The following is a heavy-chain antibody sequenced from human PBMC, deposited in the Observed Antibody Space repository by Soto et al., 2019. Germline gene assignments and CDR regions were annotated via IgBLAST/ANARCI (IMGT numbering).Heavy chain of an antibody. CDR3: ARSRKTGIRPYYGMDV. CDR1: GFTFSSYA. V-gene: IGHV3-30-3*01. Sequence: PGGSLRLSCAASGFTFSSYAMHWVRQAPGKGLEWVAVISYDGSNKYYADSVKGRFTISRDNSKNTLYLQMNSLRAEDTAVYYCARSRKTGIRPYYGMDVWGQGTTVTVSS. J-gene: IGHJ6*02. CDR2: ISYDGSNK. D-gene: IGHD3-9*01.